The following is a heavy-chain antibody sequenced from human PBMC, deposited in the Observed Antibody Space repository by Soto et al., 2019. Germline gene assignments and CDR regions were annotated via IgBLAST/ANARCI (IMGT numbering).Heavy chain of an antibody. CDR2: IWYDGSNK. J-gene: IGHJ4*02. Sequence: ESGGGVVQPGRSLRLSCAASGFTFSSYGMHGVRQAPGKGLEWVAVIWYDGSNKYYADSVKGRFTISRDNSKNTLYLQMNSLRAEDTAVYYCARDKTYYYDSSGYVPFDYWGQGTLVTVSS. CDR1: GFTFSSYG. CDR3: ARDKTYYYDSSGYVPFDY. D-gene: IGHD3-22*01. V-gene: IGHV3-33*01.